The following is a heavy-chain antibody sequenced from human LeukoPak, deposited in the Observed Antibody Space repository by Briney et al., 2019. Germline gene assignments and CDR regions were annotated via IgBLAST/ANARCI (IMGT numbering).Heavy chain of an antibody. CDR1: GGSISSGGYY. J-gene: IGHJ4*02. Sequence: SETLSLTCTVSGGSISSGGYYWSWIRQHPGKGLEWIGYIYYSGSTNYNPSLKSRVTISVDTSKNQFSLKLSSVTAADTAVYYCARVLVSSGWYRVDYWGQGTLVTVSS. CDR3: ARVLVSSGWYRVDY. CDR2: IYYSGST. V-gene: IGHV4-61*08. D-gene: IGHD6-19*01.